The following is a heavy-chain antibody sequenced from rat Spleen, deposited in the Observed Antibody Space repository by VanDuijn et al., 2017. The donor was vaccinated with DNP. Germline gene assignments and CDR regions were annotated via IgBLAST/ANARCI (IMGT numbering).Heavy chain of an antibody. CDR1: GFTFSNYD. J-gene: IGHJ3*01. Sequence: EVQLVESGGGLVQPGRSLKLSCAASGFTFSNYDMAWVRQAPKTGLEWVASISTGGDNTYYRGPVKGRFTIPRDNAKNTQYLQMDSLRSEDMATYYCARRSYGGLGYWGQGTLVTVSS. CDR2: ISTGGDNT. CDR3: ARRSYGGLGY. D-gene: IGHD1-11*01. V-gene: IGHV5S13*01.